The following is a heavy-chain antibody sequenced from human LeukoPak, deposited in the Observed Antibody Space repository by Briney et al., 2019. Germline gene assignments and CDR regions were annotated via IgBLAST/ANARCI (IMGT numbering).Heavy chain of an antibody. CDR3: ARDQEGFDY. Sequence: ASVKVSCKASGYTFTTNYINWVRQAPGQGLEGMGMIYPRDGSTSYAQKFPGRVTVTRDTSTSTVHMELSGLRSEDTAVYYCARDQEGFDYWGQGTLVTVSS. CDR2: IYPRDGST. J-gene: IGHJ4*02. CDR1: GYTFTTNY. V-gene: IGHV1-46*01.